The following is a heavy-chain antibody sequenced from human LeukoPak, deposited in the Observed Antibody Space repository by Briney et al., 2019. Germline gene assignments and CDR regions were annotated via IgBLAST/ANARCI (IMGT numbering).Heavy chain of an antibody. V-gene: IGHV4-39*07. D-gene: IGHD6-19*01. CDR2: IYYSGST. J-gene: IGHJ4*02. CDR3: ARDLAVAGISVRNFDY. Sequence: PSETLSLTCTVSGGSISSSGYYWGWIRQPPGKGLEWIGSIYYSGSTYYNPSLKSRVTISVDTSKNQFSLKLSSVTAADTAVYYCARDLAVAGISVRNFDYWGQGTLVTVSS. CDR1: GGSISSSGYY.